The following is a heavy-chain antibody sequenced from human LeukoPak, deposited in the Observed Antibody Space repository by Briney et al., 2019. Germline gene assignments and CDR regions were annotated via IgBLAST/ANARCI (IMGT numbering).Heavy chain of an antibody. CDR2: IYTSANT. J-gene: IGHJ3*02. CDR1: GASISSYY. CDR3: ARDRIWNDAGHDPFDI. V-gene: IGHV4-4*07. D-gene: IGHD1-1*01. Sequence: PSETLSLTCTVSGASISSYYWSWIRQPAGKGLEWIERIYTSANTIYSPSFKSRATISIDRSKNQFSLNLPSVTAADTAVYYCARDRIWNDAGHDPFDIWGQGTMVTVSS.